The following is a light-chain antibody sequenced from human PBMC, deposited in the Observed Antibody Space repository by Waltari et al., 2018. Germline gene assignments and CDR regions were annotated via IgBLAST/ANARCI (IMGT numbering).Light chain of an antibody. CDR2: DAS. CDR3: QQYDNLPSYT. J-gene: IGKJ2*01. Sequence: DIQMTQSPSSLSASVGDRVTITCQASQDISNYLNWYQQKPGKATKLLIYDASNLETGVPSMFSGSGSGTDFTFTISSLQPEDIATYYCQQYDNLPSYTFGQGTKLQIK. V-gene: IGKV1-33*01. CDR1: QDISNY.